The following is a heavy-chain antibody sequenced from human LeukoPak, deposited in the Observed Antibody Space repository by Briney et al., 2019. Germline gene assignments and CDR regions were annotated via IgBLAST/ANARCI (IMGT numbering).Heavy chain of an antibody. D-gene: IGHD2-2*02. CDR2: ISYDGSNK. V-gene: IGHV3-30*04. CDR3: ARADIVVVPAAIPFDY. J-gene: IGHJ4*02. CDR1: GFTFSSYA. Sequence: GGSLRLSCAASGFTFSSYAMHWVRQAPGKGLEWVADISYDGSNKYYADSVKGRFTISRDNSKNTLYLQMNSLRAEDTAVYYCARADIVVVPAAIPFDYWGQGTLVTVSS.